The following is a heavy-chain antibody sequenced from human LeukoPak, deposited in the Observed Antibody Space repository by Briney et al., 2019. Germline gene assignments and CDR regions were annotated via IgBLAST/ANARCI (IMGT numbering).Heavy chain of an antibody. J-gene: IGHJ4*02. CDR1: GGSMSSYY. CDR2: IYYSGST. Sequence: SETLSLTCTVSGGSMSSYYWSWIRQPPGKGLEWIAYIYYSGSTNYNPSLKSRVSISLDTSKNQFSLKLTSVTAADTAVYYCARRGFGQFPYYFDYWGMGNLVTVSS. D-gene: IGHD3-10*01. CDR3: ARRGFGQFPYYFDY. V-gene: IGHV4-59*12.